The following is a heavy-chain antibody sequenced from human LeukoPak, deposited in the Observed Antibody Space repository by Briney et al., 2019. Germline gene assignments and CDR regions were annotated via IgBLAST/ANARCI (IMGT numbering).Heavy chain of an antibody. CDR1: GFRVSEYY. CDR3: ARDRAANQDWVEFDP. D-gene: IGHD3/OR15-3a*01. J-gene: IGHJ5*02. Sequence: PGGSLRVSCAVSGFRVSEYYMSWVRQAPGKGLEWVGLISDSGEAFYADFARGRFAISRDESENTLYLQMNSLRVEDTAVYFCARDRAANQDWVEFDPWGQGTPVIVSS. CDR2: ISDSGEA. V-gene: IGHV3-66*03.